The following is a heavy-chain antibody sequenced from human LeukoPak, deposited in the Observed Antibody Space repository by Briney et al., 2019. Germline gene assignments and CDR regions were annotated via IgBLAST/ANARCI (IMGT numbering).Heavy chain of an antibody. Sequence: ASVKVSCKASGYTFTGYYMHWVRQAPGQGLEWMGWINPNSGDTNYAQKLQGRVTMTTDTSTSTAYMELRSLRSDDTAVYYCARGVRGVPPDYWGQGTLVTVSS. CDR3: ARGVRGVPPDY. CDR2: INPNSGDT. D-gene: IGHD3-10*01. CDR1: GYTFTGYY. V-gene: IGHV1-2*02. J-gene: IGHJ4*02.